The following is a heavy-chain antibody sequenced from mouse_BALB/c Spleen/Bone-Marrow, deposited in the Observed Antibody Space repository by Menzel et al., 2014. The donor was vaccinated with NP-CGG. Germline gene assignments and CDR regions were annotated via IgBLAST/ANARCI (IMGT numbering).Heavy chain of an antibody. CDR1: GFDFSRYW. CDR3: ARQGYYGKGDY. CDR2: INPDSSTI. J-gene: IGHJ2*01. D-gene: IGHD2-1*01. V-gene: IGHV4-1*02. Sequence: DVQLQESGGGLVQPGGSLKLSCASSGFDFSRYWMSWVRQAPGKGLEWIGEINPDSSTINYTPSLKDKFIISRDNAKNTLYLQMSKVRSEDTALYYCARQGYYGKGDYWGQGATLPVSS.